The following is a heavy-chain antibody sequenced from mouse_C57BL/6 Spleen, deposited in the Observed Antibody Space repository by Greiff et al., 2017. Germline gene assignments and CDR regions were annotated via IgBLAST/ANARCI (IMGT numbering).Heavy chain of an antibody. CDR3: TRGVYDGYYYAMDY. CDR1: GFTFSDAW. J-gene: IGHJ4*01. CDR2: IRNKANNHAT. D-gene: IGHD2-3*01. Sequence: DVMLVESGGGLVQPGGSMKLSCAASGFTFSDAWMDWVRQSPEKGLEWVAEIRNKANNHATYYAESVKGRFTISRDDSKSSVYLQMNSLRAEDTGIYYCTRGVYDGYYYAMDYWGQGTSVTVSS. V-gene: IGHV6-6*01.